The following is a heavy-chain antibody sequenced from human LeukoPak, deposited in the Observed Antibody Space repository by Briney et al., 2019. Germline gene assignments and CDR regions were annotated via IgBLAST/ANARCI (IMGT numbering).Heavy chain of an antibody. J-gene: IGHJ6*02. CDR2: IKQDGGDK. D-gene: IGHD3-10*01. CDR3: ARDIGGMDV. V-gene: IGHV3-7*01. CDR1: GFTFSRNW. Sequence: GGSLRLSCAASGFTFSRNWMSWVRQAPGRGLEWVANIKQDGGDKYYVDSVKGRFTISRDNAKNSLYLQMNSLRAEDTAVYYCARDIGGMDVWGQGTTVTVSS.